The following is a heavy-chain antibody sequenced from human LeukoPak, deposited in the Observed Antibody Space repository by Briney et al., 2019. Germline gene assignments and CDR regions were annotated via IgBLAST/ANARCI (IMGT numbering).Heavy chain of an antibody. CDR1: GFTFSSYG. Sequence: PGGSPRLSCAASGFTFSSYGMHWVRQAPGKGLEWVAFIRYDGSNKYYADSVKDRFTISRDNSKNTLYLQMNSLRAEDTAVYYCAKVYADYGSGSYYSDWGQGTLVTVSS. CDR2: IRYDGSNK. CDR3: AKVYADYGSGSYYSD. D-gene: IGHD3-10*01. V-gene: IGHV3-30*02. J-gene: IGHJ4*02.